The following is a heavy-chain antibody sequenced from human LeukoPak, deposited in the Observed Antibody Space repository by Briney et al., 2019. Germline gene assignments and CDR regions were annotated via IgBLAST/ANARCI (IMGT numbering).Heavy chain of an antibody. J-gene: IGHJ5*01. D-gene: IGHD2-15*01. V-gene: IGHV3-21*01. CDR3: ARAGGAPYCSGGSGYDQNWFDP. CDR1: GFTFSSYS. Sequence: GGSLRLSCAASGFTFSSYSMNWVRQAPGKGLEWVSSISSSSSYIYYADSVKGRFTISRDNAKNSLYLQMNSLRAEDTAVYYCARAGGAPYCSGGSGYDQNWFDPWGQGTLVTVSS. CDR2: ISSSSSYI.